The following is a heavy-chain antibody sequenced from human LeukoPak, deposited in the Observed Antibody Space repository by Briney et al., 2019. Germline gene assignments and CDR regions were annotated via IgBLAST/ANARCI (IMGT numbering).Heavy chain of an antibody. CDR2: IASDGSSA. Sequence: GSLRLSCAASGFTFSSYWMNWVRQAPGKGLVWVSRIASDGSSATYADSVKGRFSISRDNAKNTLYLQVNSLRVEDTAVYYCARGRPHGNDYWGQGTLVTVSS. CDR3: ARGRPHGNDY. CDR1: GFTFSSYW. J-gene: IGHJ4*02. D-gene: IGHD4-23*01. V-gene: IGHV3-74*01.